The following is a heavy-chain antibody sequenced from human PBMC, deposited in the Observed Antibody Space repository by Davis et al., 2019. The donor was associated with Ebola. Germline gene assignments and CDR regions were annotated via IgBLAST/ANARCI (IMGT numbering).Heavy chain of an antibody. Sequence: SETLSLTCAVYGGSLSNYYWSWSRQPPGKGLEWSGEIHPSGSSFYNPALQGRVTISLDTSNNQVSLNLRSVTAADTAVYYCARRRGYFYYMDVWGKGTTVTVSS. CDR1: GGSLSNYY. CDR2: IHPSGSS. CDR3: ARRRGYFYYMDV. J-gene: IGHJ6*03. V-gene: IGHV4-34*01.